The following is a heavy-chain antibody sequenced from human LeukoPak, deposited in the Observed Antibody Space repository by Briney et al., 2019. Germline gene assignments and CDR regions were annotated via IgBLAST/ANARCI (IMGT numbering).Heavy chain of an antibody. CDR3: ARSTGNLYSWFDP. CDR1: GYSISSDYH. J-gene: IGHJ5*02. CDR2: IYHSGST. D-gene: IGHD1-26*01. Sequence: SETLSLTCDVSGYSISSDYHWGWIRQPPGKGLEWIGSIYHSGSTYYNPSLKSRVTISVDTPKNQFSLKLSSVTAADTAVYYRARSTGNLYSWFDPWGQGTLATVSS. V-gene: IGHV4-38-2*01.